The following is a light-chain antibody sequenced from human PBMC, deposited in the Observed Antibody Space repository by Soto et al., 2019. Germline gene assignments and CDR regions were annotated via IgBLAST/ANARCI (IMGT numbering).Light chain of an antibody. J-gene: IGKJ1*01. V-gene: IGKV3-20*01. CDR3: QQYGSSPWR. CDR1: QSVTSSY. CDR2: RAS. Sequence: EIVLTQSPGTLSLSPGERATLSCRASQSVTSSYLAWYQQKPGQAPRLLIYRASSRATGISDRFSGSGSGSDLILTINTLEPEDFVVYYCQQYGSSPWRFGQGTKVEIK.